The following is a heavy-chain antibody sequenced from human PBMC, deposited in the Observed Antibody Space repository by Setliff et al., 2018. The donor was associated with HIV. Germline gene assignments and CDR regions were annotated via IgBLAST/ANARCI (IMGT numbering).Heavy chain of an antibody. D-gene: IGHD5-18*01. CDR1: GGSISSSSYY. J-gene: IGHJ4*02. CDR3: ARVFVDTAVLRVLEYYFDS. V-gene: IGHV4-39*07. Sequence: SETLSLNCTVSGGSISSSSYYWGWVRQPPGKGLEWIGSMYYSGSTYYTPSLKSRITISLDTSKNQFSLRMRSVTAADTAVYYCARVFVDTAVLRVLEYYFDSWGRGTLVTVSS. CDR2: MYYSGST.